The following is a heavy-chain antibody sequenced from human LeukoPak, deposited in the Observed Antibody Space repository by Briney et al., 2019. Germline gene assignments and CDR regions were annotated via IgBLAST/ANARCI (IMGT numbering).Heavy chain of an antibody. D-gene: IGHD3-16*01. CDR2: IYYSGST. CDR3: ARLGSQSTFDY. Sequence: PSETLSLTCTVSGGSISSYYWSWIRQPPGKGLEWIGYIYYSGSTNYNPSLKSRVTISVDTSKNQFSLKLSSVTAADTAVYYCARLGSQSTFDYWGQGTLVTVSS. J-gene: IGHJ4*02. CDR1: GGSISSYY. V-gene: IGHV4-59*01.